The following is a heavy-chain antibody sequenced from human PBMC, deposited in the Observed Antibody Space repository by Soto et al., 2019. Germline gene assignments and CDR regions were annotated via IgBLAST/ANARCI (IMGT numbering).Heavy chain of an antibody. J-gene: IGHJ1*01. CDR1: GGSFSGYY. CDR3: ARGLGIAAAGTLVRH. V-gene: IGHV4-34*01. Sequence: QVQLQQWGAGLLKPSETLSLTCAVYGGSFSGYYWSWIRQPPGKGLEWIGEINHSGSTNYNPSLKSRVTISVDTSKNQFSLKLSSVTAADTAVYYCARGLGIAAAGTLVRHWGQGTLVTVSS. CDR2: INHSGST. D-gene: IGHD6-13*01.